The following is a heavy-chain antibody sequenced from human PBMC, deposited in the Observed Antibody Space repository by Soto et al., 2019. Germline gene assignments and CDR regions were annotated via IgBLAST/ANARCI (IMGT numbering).Heavy chain of an antibody. D-gene: IGHD1-1*01. CDR2: IRTKTYGETT. J-gene: IGHJ4*02. CDR3: TRDYLGQLPD. CDR1: GFIFRDFT. V-gene: IGHV3-49*05. Sequence: EVQLVESGGGLIKPGRSLRLSCTASGFIFRDFTMSWFRQAPGKGLEWVGYIRTKTYGETTTYAASVQDRFTISRDDSKNIAYLQMSSLKTEDTAVYYCTRDYLGQLPDWGQGTLVTVSS.